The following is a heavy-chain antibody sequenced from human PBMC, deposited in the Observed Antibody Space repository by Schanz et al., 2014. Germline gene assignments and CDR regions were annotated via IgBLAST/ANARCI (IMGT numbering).Heavy chain of an antibody. V-gene: IGHV1-18*01. CDR3: ARDRDQWDGNFCDF. CDR2: IGGSDGNT. Sequence: QVQLVQSGFELKKPGASVKVSCKASGYTFTKYAMNWVRQAPGQGLEWMGWIGGSDGNTNFAQKFQGRVTMTTDTSTSTVYMELRSLTSDDTAVYYCARDRDQWDGNFCDFWGQGTLVTVSS. CDR1: GYTFTKYA. D-gene: IGHD1-26*01. J-gene: IGHJ4*02.